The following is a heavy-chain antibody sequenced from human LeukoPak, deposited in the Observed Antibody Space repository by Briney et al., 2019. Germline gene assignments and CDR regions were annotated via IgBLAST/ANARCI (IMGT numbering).Heavy chain of an antibody. Sequence: ASVKVSCKASGYTFTGYYMHWVRQAPGQGLEWMGWINPNSGGTNYAQKFQGRVTMTRDTSTSTAYMELSSLRSEDTAVYYCARGQYGSGSYYNEEYYYYMDVWGKGTTVTVSS. CDR1: GYTFTGYY. CDR2: INPNSGGT. D-gene: IGHD3-10*01. V-gene: IGHV1-2*02. CDR3: ARGQYGSGSYYNEEYYYYMDV. J-gene: IGHJ6*03.